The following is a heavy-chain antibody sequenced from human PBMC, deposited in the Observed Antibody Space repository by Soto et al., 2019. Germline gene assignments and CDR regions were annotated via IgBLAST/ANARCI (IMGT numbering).Heavy chain of an antibody. CDR3: AGGLRNYYDRSGIHY. Sequence: EVQLVQSGGGSVQPGGSLRLSCVGSEFTFSNYEINWVRQAPGKWREWVSYSRDTGITIYYADSVRGRFSISRDDSKNSLYLQMNSLRDEDTAVYYCAGGLRNYYDRSGIHYWGQGTLVTVSS. J-gene: IGHJ4*02. CDR2: SRDTGITI. CDR1: EFTFSNYE. V-gene: IGHV3-48*03. D-gene: IGHD3-22*01.